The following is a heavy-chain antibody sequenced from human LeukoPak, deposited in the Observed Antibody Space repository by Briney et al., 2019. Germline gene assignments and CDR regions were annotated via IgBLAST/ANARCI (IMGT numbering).Heavy chain of an antibody. Sequence: GRSLRLSCAASGFTSSNYAMHWVRQAPGMGQEWVAVIWYDGSNKYYADSVKGRFTISRDNSKNTLYLQMNSLRAEDTAVYYCARLLRPYQYDSSGYLPFDYWGQGTLVTVSS. CDR2: IWYDGSNK. V-gene: IGHV3-33*01. CDR3: ARLLRPYQYDSSGYLPFDY. CDR1: GFTSSNYA. J-gene: IGHJ4*02. D-gene: IGHD3-22*01.